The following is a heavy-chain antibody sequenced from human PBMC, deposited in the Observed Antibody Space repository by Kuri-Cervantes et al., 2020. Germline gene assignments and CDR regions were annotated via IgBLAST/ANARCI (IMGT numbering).Heavy chain of an antibody. Sequence: SQTLSLTCAVYGWSLSGYYWSWTRQPPGKGLEWIGEINHSGSTSYNPSLKRRATISLDMSKSQFSLNMTSVTAADTAVYFCARGVRGYYDTSEEQYKYYHYMDVWGKGTTVTVSS. CDR1: GWSLSGYY. CDR2: INHSGST. D-gene: IGHD3-22*01. CDR3: ARGVRGYYDTSEEQYKYYHYMDV. J-gene: IGHJ6*03. V-gene: IGHV4-34*01.